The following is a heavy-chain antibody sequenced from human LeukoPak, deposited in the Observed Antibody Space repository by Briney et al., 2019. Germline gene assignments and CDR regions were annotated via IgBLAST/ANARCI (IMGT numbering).Heavy chain of an antibody. CDR1: GFSLSTSGMR. J-gene: IGHJ4*02. Sequence: SGPALVXPTQTLTLTCTFSGFSLSTSGMRVSWFRQPPGKALKWLARIAWDDDKFYSTSLRTRLTISKDTSKNQVVLTMTNMDPVDTATYYCARWGRSGLDYWGQGTLVTVSS. CDR2: IAWDDDK. D-gene: IGHD3-22*01. V-gene: IGHV2-70*04. CDR3: ARWGRSGLDY.